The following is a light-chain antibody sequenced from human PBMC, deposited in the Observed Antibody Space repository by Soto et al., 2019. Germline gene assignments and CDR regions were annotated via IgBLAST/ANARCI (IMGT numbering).Light chain of an antibody. CDR2: GAY. CDR1: QNISNY. J-gene: IGKJ1*01. CDR3: QQYGSSSWT. V-gene: IGKV3-20*01. Sequence: EFLLTQSRGTLSLSPGERDTLSWRASQNISNYLIWYQQKPGQAPRLLIYGAYTRATGIPARFSGSGSGTEFTLTISRLEPEDFAVYYCQQYGSSSWTFGQGTKVDIK.